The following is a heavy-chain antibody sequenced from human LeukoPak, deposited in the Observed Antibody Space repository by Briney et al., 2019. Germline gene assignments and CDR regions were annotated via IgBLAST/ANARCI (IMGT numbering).Heavy chain of an antibody. CDR1: GFTFSSYS. D-gene: IGHD2-2*01. CDR3: ARYCTSISCHENVDY. V-gene: IGHV3-48*01. CDR2: ISTGSSTI. Sequence: PGGSLRLSCTASGFTFSSYSMNWVRQAPGKGLEWVSYISTGSSTIYYADSVKGRFTISRDNAKNSLYLQMYSLRAEDTAVYYCARYCTSISCHENVDYWGQGTLVTVSS. J-gene: IGHJ4*02.